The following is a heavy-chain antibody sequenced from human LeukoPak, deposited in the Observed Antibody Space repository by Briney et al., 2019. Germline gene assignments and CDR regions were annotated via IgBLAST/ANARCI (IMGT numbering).Heavy chain of an antibody. CDR3: ARGAAGSLYFDY. Sequence: GGSLRLSCAASGFTFSSYSMNWVRQAPGKGLEWVSSISSSSSYIYYADSVKGRFTISRDNAKNSLYLQMNSLRAEDTAVYYCARGAAGSLYFDYWGQGTLVTVSS. CDR2: ISSSSSYI. J-gene: IGHJ4*02. V-gene: IGHV3-21*01. CDR1: GFTFSSYS. D-gene: IGHD6-13*01.